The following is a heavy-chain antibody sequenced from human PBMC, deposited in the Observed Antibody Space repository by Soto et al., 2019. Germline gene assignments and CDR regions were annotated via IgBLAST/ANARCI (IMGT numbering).Heavy chain of an antibody. CDR2: IYTSGGT. CDR1: GGSTSSSY. Sequence: QVQLQESGPGLVKPSETLSLICSVSGGSTSSSYWSWIRQPAGKGLQCIRRIYTSGGTNYSPSLKSRVNVSLDMSENHFSLTLSSVTAADTAVYYCARGRGTSWGYFDYWGQGRLVTVSS. CDR3: ARGRGTSWGYFDY. D-gene: IGHD3-10*01. V-gene: IGHV4-4*07. J-gene: IGHJ4*03.